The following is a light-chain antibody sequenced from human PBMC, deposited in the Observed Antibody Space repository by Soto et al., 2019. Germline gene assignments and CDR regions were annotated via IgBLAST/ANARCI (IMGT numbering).Light chain of an antibody. Sequence: DIQMTQSPSSLSASVGDRVTITCRASQGISNYLAWYQQKPGKVPKLLIYPASTLQSGVPSRFSGSGSGTDFNLTISSRQPEDVATYYCQKYNSAPRTFGQGTKVEIK. CDR3: QKYNSAPRT. CDR1: QGISNY. V-gene: IGKV1-27*01. CDR2: PAS. J-gene: IGKJ1*01.